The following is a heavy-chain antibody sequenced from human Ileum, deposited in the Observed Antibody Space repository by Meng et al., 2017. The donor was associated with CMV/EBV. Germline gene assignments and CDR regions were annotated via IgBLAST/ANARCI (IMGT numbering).Heavy chain of an antibody. V-gene: IGHV4-31*03. CDR1: GGSISSGGFY. Sequence: RLQESGPGLVKPSQTLPLTCTVSGGSISSGGFYWSWIRQHPGKGLEWIGYIYYSGSTYYNPSLRSRVTMSVGTSENQFSLKMNSVTAADTAVYYCARWSPESSSWSGFDFWGQGTLVTVSS. CDR2: IYYSGST. CDR3: ARWSPESSSWSGFDF. J-gene: IGHJ4*02. D-gene: IGHD6-13*01.